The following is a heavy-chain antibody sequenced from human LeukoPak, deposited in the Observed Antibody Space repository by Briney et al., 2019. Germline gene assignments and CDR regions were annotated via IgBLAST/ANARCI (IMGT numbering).Heavy chain of an antibody. D-gene: IGHD1-26*01. CDR3: ARARVGATTGQLAFDI. Sequence: PSETLSLTCTVSGGSISSYYWSWIRQPAGKGLEWIGRIYTSGSTNYNPSLKSRVTMSVDTSKNQFSLKLSSVTAADTAVHYCARARVGATTGQLAFDIWGQGTMVTVSS. CDR1: GGSISSYY. V-gene: IGHV4-4*07. J-gene: IGHJ3*02. CDR2: IYTSGST.